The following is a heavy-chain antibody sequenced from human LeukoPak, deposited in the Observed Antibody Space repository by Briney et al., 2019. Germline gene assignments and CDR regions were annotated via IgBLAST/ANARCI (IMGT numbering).Heavy chain of an antibody. D-gene: IGHD5-12*01. J-gene: IGHJ4*02. CDR1: GYTFTSYD. V-gene: IGHV1-8*01. CDR3: ASAYSGYGLPDY. Sequence: ASVKVSCKASGYTFTSYDINWVRQATGQGLEWMGWMNPNSGNTGYAQKFQGRVTMTRNTSISTAYVELSSLRSEDTAVYYCASAYSGYGLPDYWGQGTLVTVSS. CDR2: MNPNSGNT.